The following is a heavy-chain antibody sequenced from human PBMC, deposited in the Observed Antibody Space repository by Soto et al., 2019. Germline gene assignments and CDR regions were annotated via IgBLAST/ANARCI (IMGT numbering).Heavy chain of an antibody. D-gene: IGHD3-3*02. Sequence: SETLSLTCTVSGGSISSSSYYWGWIRQTPGKGLEWIGSIYYSGSTYYNPSLKSRVTISVDTSKNQFSLKLSSVTAADTAVYYCASPKIAFYNWFDPWGQGTLVTVSS. CDR3: ASPKIAFYNWFDP. CDR2: IYYSGST. V-gene: IGHV4-39*01. CDR1: GGSISSSSYY. J-gene: IGHJ5*02.